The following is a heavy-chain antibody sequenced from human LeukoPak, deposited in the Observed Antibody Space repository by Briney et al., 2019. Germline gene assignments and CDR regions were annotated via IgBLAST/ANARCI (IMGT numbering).Heavy chain of an antibody. D-gene: IGHD3-22*01. V-gene: IGHV3-30-3*01. J-gene: IGHJ4*02. CDR1: GFTFSSYA. CDR2: ISYDGSNK. Sequence: GGSLRLSCAASGFTFSSYAMHWVRQAPGKGLEWVAVISYDGSNKYYADSVKGRFTISRDNSENTLHLQMNSLRAEDTAIYYCAKERTSDYYDSRGYYPSYFDYWGQGTLVTVSS. CDR3: AKERTSDYYDSRGYYPSYFDY.